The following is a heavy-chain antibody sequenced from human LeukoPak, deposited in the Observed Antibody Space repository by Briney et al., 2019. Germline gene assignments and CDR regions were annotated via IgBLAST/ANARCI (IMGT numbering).Heavy chain of an antibody. CDR2: ISGSGGST. CDR1: GFTFSSYA. Sequence: PGGSLRLSCAASGFTFSSYAMSWVRQAPGKGLEWVSAISGSGGSTYYADSVKGRFTISRDNSKNTLYLQMNSLRSEDTAVYYCARAVNVLRSSHAFDVWGQGTTVTVSS. V-gene: IGHV3-23*01. J-gene: IGHJ3*01. D-gene: IGHD3-3*01. CDR3: ARAVNVLRSSHAFDV.